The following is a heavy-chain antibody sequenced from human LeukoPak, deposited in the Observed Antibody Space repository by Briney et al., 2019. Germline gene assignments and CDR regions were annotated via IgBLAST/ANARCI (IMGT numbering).Heavy chain of an antibody. CDR1: GFTFSSYA. D-gene: IGHD6-19*01. CDR2: ISYDGSNK. J-gene: IGHJ6*02. Sequence: GGSLRLSCAASGFTFSSYAMHWVRQAPGKGLEWVAVISYDGSNKYYADSVKGRFTISRDNSKNTLYLQMNSLRAEDTAVYYCVRAPPYSSASWGYYGMDVWGQGTTVTVSS. CDR3: VRAPPYSSASWGYYGMDV. V-gene: IGHV3-30*04.